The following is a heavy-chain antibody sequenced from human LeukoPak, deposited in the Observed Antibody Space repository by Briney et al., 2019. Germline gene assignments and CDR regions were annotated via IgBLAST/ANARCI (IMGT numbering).Heavy chain of an antibody. J-gene: IGHJ4*02. D-gene: IGHD4/OR15-4a*01. V-gene: IGHV3-48*02. Sequence: GGSLRLSCAASGFTFSSNSMNWVRQAPGKGLEWVSYISSTSTIYYADSVKGRFTISRDNAKNSLYLQMNSLRDEDTAVYFCARSMVGAVYFDYWGQGTLVTASS. CDR2: ISSTSTI. CDR3: ARSMVGAVYFDY. CDR1: GFTFSSNS.